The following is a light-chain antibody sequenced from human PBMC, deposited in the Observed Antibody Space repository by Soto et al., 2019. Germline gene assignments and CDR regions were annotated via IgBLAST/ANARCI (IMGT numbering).Light chain of an antibody. J-gene: IGLJ2*01. CDR1: SSDVGGYNY. CDR3: SSYTSSSTVV. Sequence: QSALTQPASVSGSPGQSITISCTGTSSDVGGYNYVSWYQQHPGKAPKLMIYDVSNRPSGVSNRFSGSKSGNTTYLTISGLQAEDEADYSCSSYTSSSTVVFGGGTKVTVL. CDR2: DVS. V-gene: IGLV2-14*01.